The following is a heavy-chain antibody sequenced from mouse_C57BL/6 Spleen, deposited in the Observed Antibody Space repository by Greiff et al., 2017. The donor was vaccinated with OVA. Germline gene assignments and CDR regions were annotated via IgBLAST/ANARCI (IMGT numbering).Heavy chain of an antibody. J-gene: IGHJ4*01. Sequence: VQLQQSGAELAKPGASVKLSCKASGYTFTSYWMHWVKQRPGQGLEWIGYINPSSGYTKYNQKFKDKATLTADKSSSTAYMQLSSLTYEDSAVYYCARSTTVVPMAMDYWGQGTSVTVSS. V-gene: IGHV1-7*01. CDR1: GYTFTSYW. CDR2: INPSSGYT. CDR3: ARSTTVVPMAMDY. D-gene: IGHD1-1*01.